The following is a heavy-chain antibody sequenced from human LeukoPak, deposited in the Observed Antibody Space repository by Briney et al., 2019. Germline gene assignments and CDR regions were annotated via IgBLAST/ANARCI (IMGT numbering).Heavy chain of an antibody. J-gene: IGHJ4*02. CDR3: ARKTVVGSYFDY. V-gene: IGHV3-7*03. Sequence: QPGGSLRLSCAASGFTFSAYWMSWVRQAPGKGLEWVANIKQDGSDKYYVDSVKGRFTISRDNAKNSLYLRMNSMRAEDTAVYYCARKTVVGSYFDYWGQGTPVTVSS. CDR1: GFTFSAYW. CDR2: IKQDGSDK. D-gene: IGHD4-23*01.